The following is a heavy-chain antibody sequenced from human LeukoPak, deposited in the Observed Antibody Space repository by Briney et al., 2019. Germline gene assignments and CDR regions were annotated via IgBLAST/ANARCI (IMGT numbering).Heavy chain of an antibody. Sequence: SQTLSLTCIVSEMYDVGYYWSWIRQPPGKGLEWIGYINYSGNTYYNPSLKGRVTISIDTSKKQFSLKMSSVTAADTAVYYCARDRQQLVRGDHFDYWGQGTLVTVSS. CDR1: EMYDVGYY. D-gene: IGHD6-13*01. J-gene: IGHJ4*02. CDR2: INYSGNT. V-gene: IGHV4-31*03. CDR3: ARDRQQLVRGDHFDY.